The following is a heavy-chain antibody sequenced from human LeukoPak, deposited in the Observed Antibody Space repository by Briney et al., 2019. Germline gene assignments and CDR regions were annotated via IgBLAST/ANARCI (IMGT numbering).Heavy chain of an antibody. CDR2: IYTSGST. Sequence: SETLSLTCTVSGGSISSGSYYWSWIRQSAGKGLEWIGRIYTSGSTNYNPSLKSRVTISVDTSKNQFSLKLSSVTAADTAVYYCARDPGPRRRYSRTGGPFDPWGQGTLVTVSS. D-gene: IGHD5-18*01. V-gene: IGHV4-61*02. CDR1: GGSISSGSYY. J-gene: IGHJ5*02. CDR3: ARDPGPRRRYSRTGGPFDP.